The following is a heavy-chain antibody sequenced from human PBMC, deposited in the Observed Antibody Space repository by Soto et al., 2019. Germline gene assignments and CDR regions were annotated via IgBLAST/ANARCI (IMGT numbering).Heavy chain of an antibody. V-gene: IGHV3-23*01. CDR3: AKDNSPYSGYNSFDY. CDR1: GFTFSSYV. J-gene: IGHJ4*02. D-gene: IGHD5-12*01. Sequence: EVRLLESGGGLIQPGGSLRLSCAASGFTFSSYVMSWVRQAPGTGLEWVSGISGSGTNTYYADFVKSRFTNSSVNSKNALYLAITRLRAEDTAEYYCAKDNSPYSGYNSFDYWGEGTLVTVSS. CDR2: ISGSGTNT.